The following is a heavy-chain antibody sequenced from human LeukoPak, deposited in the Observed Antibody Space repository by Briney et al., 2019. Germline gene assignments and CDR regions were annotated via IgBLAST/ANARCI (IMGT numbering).Heavy chain of an antibody. Sequence: SGTLSLTCTVSGGSISSSSYYWAWIRQPPGKGLEWIGSIYYSGSTYYNPSLKSRVSISVDTSKNQFSLKLSSVTAADTAVYFCARHLYSGSTYFDCWGQGTLVTVSS. V-gene: IGHV4-39*01. CDR2: IYYSGST. J-gene: IGHJ4*02. D-gene: IGHD1-26*01. CDR1: GGSISSSSYY. CDR3: ARHLYSGSTYFDC.